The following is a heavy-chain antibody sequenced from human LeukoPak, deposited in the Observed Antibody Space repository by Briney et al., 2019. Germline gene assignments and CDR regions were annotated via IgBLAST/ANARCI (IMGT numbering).Heavy chain of an antibody. CDR3: ARSAGYYDSSGYHDAFDI. CDR1: GYTFTSYY. CDR2: INPSGGST. Sequence: ASVNVSCKASGYTFTSYYMHWVRQAPGQGPEWMGIINPSGGSTSYAQKFQGRVTMTRDMSTSTVYMELSSLRSEDTAVYYCARSAGYYDSSGYHDAFDIWGQGTMVTVSS. J-gene: IGHJ3*02. V-gene: IGHV1-46*01. D-gene: IGHD3-22*01.